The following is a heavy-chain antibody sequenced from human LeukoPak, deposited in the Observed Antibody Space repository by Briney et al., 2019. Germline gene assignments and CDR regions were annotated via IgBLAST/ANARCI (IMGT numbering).Heavy chain of an antibody. Sequence: GGSLRLSCAASGFTFSSYGMHWVRQAPGKGLEWVAVISYDGSNKYYADSVKGRFTISRDNSKNTLYLQMNSLRAEDTAVYYCARDIRNKRAGYFDYWGQGTLVTVSS. J-gene: IGHJ4*02. CDR2: ISYDGSNK. D-gene: IGHD1-14*01. V-gene: IGHV3-30*03. CDR1: GFTFSSYG. CDR3: ARDIRNKRAGYFDY.